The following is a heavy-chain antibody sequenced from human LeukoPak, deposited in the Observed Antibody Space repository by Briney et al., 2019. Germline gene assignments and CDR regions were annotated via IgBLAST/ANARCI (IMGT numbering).Heavy chain of an antibody. CDR1: GFTFSSYW. Sequence: GGSLRLSCAASGFTFSSYWMHWVRQAPGKGLEWVSRIYCDGSGTFYADSVKGRFTISRDNSKNTLYLQMNSLRAEDTAVYYCARVTYYYASGSLALYYFDYWGQGTLVTVSS. V-gene: IGHV3-74*01. CDR2: IYCDGSGT. J-gene: IGHJ4*02. CDR3: ARVTYYYASGSLALYYFDY. D-gene: IGHD3-10*01.